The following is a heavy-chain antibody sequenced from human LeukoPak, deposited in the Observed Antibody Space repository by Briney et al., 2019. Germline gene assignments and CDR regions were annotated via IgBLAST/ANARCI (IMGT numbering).Heavy chain of an antibody. D-gene: IGHD3-9*01. J-gene: IGHJ3*02. V-gene: IGHV4-61*03. CDR3: ARVPLRSFDLDSLDI. Sequence: SETLSLTCTVSGGSVSSGTYYWSWIRQPPGKGLEWIGYMYYSGSTNYNPSLKSRVTISVDTSKNHFSLKLSSMTAADTAVYYCARVPLRSFDLDSLDIWGQGTMVTVSS. CDR1: GGSVSSGTYY. CDR2: MYYSGST.